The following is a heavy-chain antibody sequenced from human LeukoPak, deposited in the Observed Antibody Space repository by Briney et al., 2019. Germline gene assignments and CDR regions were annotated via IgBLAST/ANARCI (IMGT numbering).Heavy chain of an antibody. Sequence: TSQTLSLTCTVSGGSISSGSYYWSWIRQPAGKGLEWIGRFYTSGSTNYNPSLKSRVTISVDTSKNQFSLKLSSVTAADTAVYYCARDRAAVAGISVNWFDPWGQGTLVTVSS. D-gene: IGHD6-19*01. CDR2: FYTSGST. CDR3: ARDRAAVAGISVNWFDP. CDR1: GGSISSGSYY. V-gene: IGHV4-61*02. J-gene: IGHJ5*02.